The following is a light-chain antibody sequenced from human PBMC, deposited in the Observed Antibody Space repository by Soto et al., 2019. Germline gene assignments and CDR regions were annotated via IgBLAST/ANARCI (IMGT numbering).Light chain of an antibody. CDR3: SSYSISTAYL. CDR2: EVN. J-gene: IGLJ1*01. V-gene: IGLV2-14*01. Sequence: QSALAQPASASGSPGQSITIACTGTSSDVGGYDYVSWYQLHPGKAPKLMVFEVNNRPSGVSYRFSGSKSGNTASLTISGLQAEDEADYFCSSYSISTAYLFGTGTKVTV. CDR1: SSDVGGYDY.